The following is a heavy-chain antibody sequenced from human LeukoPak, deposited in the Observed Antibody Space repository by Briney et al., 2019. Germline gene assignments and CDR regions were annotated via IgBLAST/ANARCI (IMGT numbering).Heavy chain of an antibody. CDR3: ARVGREGYYFDY. Sequence: GGSLRLSCAASGFTFDDYGMSWVRQAPGKGLEWVSGINWNGGSTGYADSVKGRFTISRDNAKNSPYLQMNSLRAEDTALYYCARVGREGYYFDYWGQGTLVTVSS. CDR2: INWNGGST. V-gene: IGHV3-20*04. D-gene: IGHD3-10*01. CDR1: GFTFDDYG. J-gene: IGHJ4*02.